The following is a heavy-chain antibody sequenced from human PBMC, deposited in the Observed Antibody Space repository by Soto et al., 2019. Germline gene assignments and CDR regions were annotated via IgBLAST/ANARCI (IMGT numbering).Heavy chain of an antibody. CDR3: ARIAPGGSGGGGDY. V-gene: IGHV6-1*01. CDR2: TYYRSRWYN. Sequence: SQTLSLTCAISGDSVSSNNAAWNWVRHSPSRGLEWLGKTYYRSRWYNDYAGTVKSRITINPDKSKNQFSLHLNSVTPDDTAIYYCARIAPGGSGGGGDYWGQGTLVTVSS. CDR1: GDSVSSNNAA. D-gene: IGHD6-19*01. J-gene: IGHJ4*02.